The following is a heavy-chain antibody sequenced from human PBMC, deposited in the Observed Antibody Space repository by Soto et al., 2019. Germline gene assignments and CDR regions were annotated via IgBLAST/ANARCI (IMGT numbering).Heavy chain of an antibody. J-gene: IGHJ3*02. V-gene: IGHV1-18*01. CDR1: GYTFTSYG. D-gene: IGHD6-19*01. CDR3: ARVEGQWLDPGEAFDI. Sequence: ASVKVSCKASGYTFTSYGISWVRQAPGQGLEWMGWISAYNGNTNYAQKLQGRVTMTTDTSTSTAYMELGSLRSDDTAVYYCARVEGQWLDPGEAFDIWGQGTMVTVSS. CDR2: ISAYNGNT.